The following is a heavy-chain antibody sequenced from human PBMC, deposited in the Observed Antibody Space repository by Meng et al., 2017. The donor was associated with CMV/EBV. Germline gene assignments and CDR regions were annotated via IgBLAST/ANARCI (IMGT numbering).Heavy chain of an antibody. CDR1: GGSISSYY. Sequence: SETLSLTCTVSGGSISSYYWSWIRQPPGKGLEWIGYIYYSGSTNYNPSLKSRVTISVDTSKNQLSLKLSSVTAADTAVYYCAKDGHYYDSSGSNFDYWGQGTLVTVSS. J-gene: IGHJ4*02. CDR2: IYYSGST. D-gene: IGHD3-22*01. V-gene: IGHV4-59*01. CDR3: AKDGHYYDSSGSNFDY.